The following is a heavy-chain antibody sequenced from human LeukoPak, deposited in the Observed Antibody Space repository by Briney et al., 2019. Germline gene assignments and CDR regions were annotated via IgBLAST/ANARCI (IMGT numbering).Heavy chain of an antibody. V-gene: IGHV4-39*01. CDR3: ARHPAGIFDY. Sequence: PSETLSLTCTVSGGSISSSSYYWGWIRQPPGKGLEWIGSIYYSGSTYYNPSLKSRVTIPVDTSKNQFSLKLSSVTAADTAVYYCARHPAGIFDYWGQGTLVTVSS. J-gene: IGHJ4*02. CDR2: IYYSGST. CDR1: GGSISSSSYY.